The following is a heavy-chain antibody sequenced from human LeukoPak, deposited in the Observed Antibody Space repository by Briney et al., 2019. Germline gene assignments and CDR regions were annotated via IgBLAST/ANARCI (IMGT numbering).Heavy chain of an antibody. CDR3: AREVAGTIRLYWYFDL. Sequence: GGSLRLSCAASGFTVSSNYMSWVRQAPGKGLEWVSVIYSGGSTYYADSVKGRFTISRDNSKNTLYLQMNSLRAEDTAVYYCAREVAGTIRLYWYFDLWGRGTLVTASS. CDR2: IYSGGST. V-gene: IGHV3-53*01. D-gene: IGHD6-19*01. J-gene: IGHJ2*01. CDR1: GFTVSSNY.